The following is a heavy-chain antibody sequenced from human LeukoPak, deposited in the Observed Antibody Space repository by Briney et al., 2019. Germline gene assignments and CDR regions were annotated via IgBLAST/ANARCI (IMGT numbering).Heavy chain of an antibody. CDR3: ARTPVVVPAATYFDY. D-gene: IGHD2-2*01. Sequence: SETLSLTCTVAGGSISSGGYYWNWIRQPPGKGLEWIGYIYHSGSTYYNPSLKSRVTISVDRSKNQFSLKLSSVTAADTAVYYCARTPVVVPAATYFDYWGQGTLVTVSS. V-gene: IGHV4-30-2*01. CDR2: IYHSGST. CDR1: GGSISSGGYY. J-gene: IGHJ4*02.